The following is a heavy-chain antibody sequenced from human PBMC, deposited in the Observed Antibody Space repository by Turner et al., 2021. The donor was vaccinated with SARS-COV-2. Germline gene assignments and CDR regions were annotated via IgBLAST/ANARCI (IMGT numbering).Heavy chain of an antibody. CDR2: ISSNSSNI. Sequence: EVQLVESAGGLVKPAGSLRLPCCASGFTFSAYHINWVRQAPGKGLEWISSISSNSSNIYYAESVKGRFTISRDNGKSALHLEMNSLTAEDTAVYFCARGEGVPEARLRDYWGQGTLVIVSS. D-gene: IGHD6-25*01. CDR1: GFTFSAYH. J-gene: IGHJ4*02. V-gene: IGHV3-21*01. CDR3: ARGEGVPEARLRDY.